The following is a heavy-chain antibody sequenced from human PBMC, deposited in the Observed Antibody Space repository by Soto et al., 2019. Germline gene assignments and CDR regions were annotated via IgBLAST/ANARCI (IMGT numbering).Heavy chain of an antibody. D-gene: IGHD3-9*01. CDR2: ISSSSSTI. Sequence: GGSLRLSCAASGFTFSSYSMNWVRQAPGKGLEWVSYISSSSSTIYYADSVKGRFTISRDNAKNSLYLQMNSLRDEDTAVYYCARDPVRYFDWLFPNYFDYWGQGTLVTVSS. J-gene: IGHJ4*02. CDR1: GFTFSSYS. V-gene: IGHV3-48*02. CDR3: ARDPVRYFDWLFPNYFDY.